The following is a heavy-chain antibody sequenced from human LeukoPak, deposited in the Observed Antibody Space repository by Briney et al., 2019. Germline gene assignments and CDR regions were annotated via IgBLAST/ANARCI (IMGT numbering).Heavy chain of an antibody. CDR1: GFTFSNYA. J-gene: IGHJ4*02. D-gene: IGHD1-26*01. CDR2: ILYDGNNK. V-gene: IGHV3-30*14. CDR3: ASSGSYRFDY. Sequence: GGSLRLSCAASGFTFSNYAMHWVRQVPGKGLEWVALILYDGNNKYYADSVKGRFTISRDNSKNTLFLQMNSLRAEDTAVYYCASSGSYRFDYWGQGTLVTVSS.